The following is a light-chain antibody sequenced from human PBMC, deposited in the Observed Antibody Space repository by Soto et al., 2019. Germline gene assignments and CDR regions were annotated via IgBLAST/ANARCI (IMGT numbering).Light chain of an antibody. CDR2: DAS. CDR3: QQYNSWT. J-gene: IGKJ1*01. V-gene: IGKV1-5*01. CDR1: QSISSW. Sequence: DIQMTQSPSTLSASVGDRVTITCRASQSISSWLAWYQQKPGKAPKLLIYDASSLESGVPSRFSGSGSGTEFTLTISSLQPDAFATYYCQQYNSWTFGQGTKV.